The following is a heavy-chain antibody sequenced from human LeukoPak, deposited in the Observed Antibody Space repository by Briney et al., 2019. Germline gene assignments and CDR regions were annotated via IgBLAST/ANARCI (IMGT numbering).Heavy chain of an antibody. CDR3: AKGDSIVATTPIDY. CDR1: GGSISSSSYY. D-gene: IGHD5-12*01. Sequence: ETLSLTCTVSGGSISSSSYYWGWIRQAPGKGLEWVSAISGSGGSTYYADSVKGRFTISRDNSKNTLYLQMNSLRAEDTAVYYCAKGDSIVATTPIDYWGQGTLVTVSS. CDR2: ISGSGGST. J-gene: IGHJ4*02. V-gene: IGHV3-23*01.